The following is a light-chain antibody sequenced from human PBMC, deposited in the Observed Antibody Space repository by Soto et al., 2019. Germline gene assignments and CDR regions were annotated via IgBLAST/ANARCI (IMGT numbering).Light chain of an antibody. V-gene: IGKV1-5*03. J-gene: IGKJ1*01. Sequence: DIQMTQSPSTLSTSVGDRVTITCRASQSISAWLAWYQQKPGKAPKLLIYKASSLESGVPSRFSGSGSGTAFTLTISTLQPDDFATYYCQQYNSDSRTFGQGTKVESK. CDR1: QSISAW. CDR3: QQYNSDSRT. CDR2: KAS.